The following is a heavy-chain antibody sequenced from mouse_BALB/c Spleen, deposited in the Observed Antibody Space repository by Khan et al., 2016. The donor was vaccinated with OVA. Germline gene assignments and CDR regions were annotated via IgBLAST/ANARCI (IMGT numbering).Heavy chain of an antibody. J-gene: IGHJ3*01. CDR3: EGRGLYVTFVY. Sequence: QVQLQQSGAELAKPGASVKMSCKASGYTFTTYWMHWVKQRPGQGLEWIGYIDPSTGYTEYNQKFKDKATLTTDKSSSTAYMQLSSLTSEDSAVXYCEGRGLYVTFVYGAQGTLVTVSA. CDR1: GYTFTTYW. D-gene: IGHD2-12*01. CDR2: IDPSTGYT. V-gene: IGHV1-7*01.